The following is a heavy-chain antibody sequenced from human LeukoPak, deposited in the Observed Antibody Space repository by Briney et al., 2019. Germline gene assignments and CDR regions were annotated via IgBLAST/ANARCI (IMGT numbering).Heavy chain of an antibody. D-gene: IGHD3-3*02. CDR3: AREPHFLSGPSDAFDI. J-gene: IGHJ3*02. Sequence: GRSLTPSCLPAALTPSNYSMSCVRHAAGKGLEWVAYTKQDGSEKYYVDAVKGRFTITRDNAMNSLDLQMHSLRAEDTAVYSCAREPHFLSGPSDAFDIRGQGTMVTVSS. CDR1: ALTPSNYS. CDR2: TKQDGSEK. V-gene: IGHV3-7*01.